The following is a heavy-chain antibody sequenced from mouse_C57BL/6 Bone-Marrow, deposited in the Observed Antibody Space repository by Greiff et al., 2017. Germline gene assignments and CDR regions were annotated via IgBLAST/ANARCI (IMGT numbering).Heavy chain of an antibody. J-gene: IGHJ2*01. Sequence: QVQLQQPGAELVRPGTSVKLSCKASGYTFTSYWMHWVKQRPGQGLEWIGVIDPSDSYTNYNQKFKGKATLTVDTSSSTAYMQLSSLTSEDSAVYYCARHGSSLCDYWGQGTTLTVSS. D-gene: IGHD1-1*01. V-gene: IGHV1-59*01. CDR3: ARHGSSLCDY. CDR1: GYTFTSYW. CDR2: IDPSDSYT.